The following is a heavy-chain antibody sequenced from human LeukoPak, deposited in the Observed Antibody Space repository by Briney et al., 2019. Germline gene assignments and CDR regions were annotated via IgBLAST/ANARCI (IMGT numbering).Heavy chain of an antibody. J-gene: IGHJ5*02. Sequence: SETLSLTCTVSDVSIKNYYWSWIRQPPGKGLEWIANIYYAGSSNYNPSLKSRVSVSIDASKNQLSLKLTSVTAADTAIYYCARQAVIIPTGMEGPWFDPWGQGTLVTVSS. V-gene: IGHV4-59*08. CDR2: IYYAGSS. D-gene: IGHD2/OR15-2a*01. CDR1: DVSIKNYY. CDR3: ARQAVIIPTGMEGPWFDP.